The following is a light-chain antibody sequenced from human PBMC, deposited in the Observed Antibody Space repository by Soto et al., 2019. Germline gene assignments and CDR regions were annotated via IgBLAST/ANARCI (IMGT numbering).Light chain of an antibody. Sequence: DIQMTQSPSTLSASVGDRVTITCRASQSISSWLAWYQQKPGKAPKLLIYKASSLESGVPSRFSGSGSGTDFTLTISSLQHDDFTTYYCPQYNSYWTFGQGTKVEIK. J-gene: IGKJ1*01. V-gene: IGKV1-5*03. CDR2: KAS. CDR1: QSISSW. CDR3: PQYNSYWT.